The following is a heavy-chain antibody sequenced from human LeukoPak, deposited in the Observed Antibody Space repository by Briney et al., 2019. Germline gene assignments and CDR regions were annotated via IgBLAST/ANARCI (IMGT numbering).Heavy chain of an antibody. CDR1: GFTFKKDA. J-gene: IGHJ4*02. V-gene: IGHV3-64D*06. D-gene: IGHD3-22*01. Sequence: GRSVRLACSASGFTFKKDAMHYVRQAPGEGLEYASAINSNGGRTYYADSVKGRFTISRDNSKNTLFLQMSSLRVEDTAVYYCVKDLYYDNSGYYSGAFDYWGQGTLVTVSS. CDR3: VKDLYYDNSGYYSGAFDY. CDR2: INSNGGRT.